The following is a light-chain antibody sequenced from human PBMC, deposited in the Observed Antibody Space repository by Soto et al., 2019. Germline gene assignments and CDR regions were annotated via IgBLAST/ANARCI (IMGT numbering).Light chain of an antibody. V-gene: IGKV1-6*01. CDR1: QAIRND. CDR3: LQDYTYPWT. CDR2: GAS. J-gene: IGKJ1*01. Sequence: AIQMTQSPSSLSASVGDRVTITCRASQAIRNDLGWYQQKPGKAPNLLIFGASNLQVGVPVRFSASGSDTNFTLTISNLQPEDFASYYCLQDYTYPWTFGLGTTVDI.